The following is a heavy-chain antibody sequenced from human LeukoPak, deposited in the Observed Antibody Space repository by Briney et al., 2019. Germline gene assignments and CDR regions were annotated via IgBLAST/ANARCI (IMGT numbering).Heavy chain of an antibody. V-gene: IGHV3-23*01. CDR1: GFTFTNYA. Sequence: GGSLRLSCAASGFTFTNYAMSWVRQAPGKGLEWVSTISGSGGSTYYADSVKGRFTISRDNSKNTLYLQVNSLRAEDTAVYYCANKWASGIDYWGQGSPVTVS. J-gene: IGHJ4*02. CDR2: ISGSGGST. CDR3: ANKWASGIDY. D-gene: IGHD3-10*01.